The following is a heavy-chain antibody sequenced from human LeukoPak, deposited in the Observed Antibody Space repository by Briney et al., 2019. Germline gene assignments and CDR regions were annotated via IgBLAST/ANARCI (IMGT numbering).Heavy chain of an antibody. J-gene: IGHJ3*02. Sequence: GGSLRLSCAASGFTFSSYAMHWVRQAPGKGLEWVAVISYDGSNKYYADSVKGRFTISRDNSKNTLYLQMNSLRAEDTAVYYCARDPSFDIAVAGDAFDIWGQGTMVTVSS. V-gene: IGHV3-30*04. CDR3: ARDPSFDIAVAGDAFDI. CDR1: GFTFSSYA. D-gene: IGHD6-19*01. CDR2: ISYDGSNK.